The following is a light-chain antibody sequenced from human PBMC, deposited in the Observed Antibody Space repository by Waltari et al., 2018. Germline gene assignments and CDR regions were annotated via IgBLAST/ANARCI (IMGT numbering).Light chain of an antibody. CDR1: QSISSY. CDR3: QQYYSYPWT. J-gene: IGKJ1*01. CDR2: AAS. V-gene: IGKV1-39*01. Sequence: DIQMTQSPSSLSASVGDTVTITCRASQSISSYLNWYQQKPGKAPKLLIYAASTLQSGVPSRFSGSGSGTDFTLTISCLQSEDFATYYCQQYYSYPWTFGQGTKVEIK.